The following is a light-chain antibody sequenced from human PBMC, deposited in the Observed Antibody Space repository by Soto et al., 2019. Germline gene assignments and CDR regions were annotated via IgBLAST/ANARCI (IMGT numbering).Light chain of an antibody. V-gene: IGKV3-11*01. J-gene: IGKJ1*01. CDR3: QQRSGWPPT. CDR1: QSVRSY. CDR2: DAS. Sequence: EIVLTQSPATLSLSPGERATLSCKASQSVRSYLAWYQQRPGQAPRLLIYDASNRATGIPARFRGSGSGTEFTLSISSLEPEDFAVCWCQQRSGWPPTFGHGTKVEIK.